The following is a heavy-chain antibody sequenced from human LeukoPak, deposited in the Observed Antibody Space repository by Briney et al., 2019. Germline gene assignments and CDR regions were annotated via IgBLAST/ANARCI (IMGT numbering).Heavy chain of an antibody. CDR1: GFTFSSYA. Sequence: GGSLRLSCAAPGFTFSSYAMSWVRQAPGKGLEWVSAISGSGGSTYYADSVKGRSTISRDNPKHTLYLQMDSLRPEATPVNYFGKDPQWLDTPEYCQHWRQGTLVTVSS. CDR3: GKDPQWLDTPEYCQH. CDR2: ISGSGGST. J-gene: IGHJ1*01. V-gene: IGHV3-23*01. D-gene: IGHD6-19*01.